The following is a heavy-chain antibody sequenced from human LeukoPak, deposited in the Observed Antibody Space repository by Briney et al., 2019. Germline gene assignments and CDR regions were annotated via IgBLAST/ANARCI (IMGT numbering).Heavy chain of an antibody. CDR3: ARGQTWDY. CDR1: GVSISSYY. CDR2: IYYSGST. Sequence: SETLSLTCTVSGVSISSYYWSWIRQPPGKGLEWIWYIYYSGSTNYNPALRSRVTISVDTSTNQSSLKLSSVTAADTAVYYCARGQTWDYWGQGSLVTVSS. J-gene: IGHJ4*02. V-gene: IGHV4-59*01.